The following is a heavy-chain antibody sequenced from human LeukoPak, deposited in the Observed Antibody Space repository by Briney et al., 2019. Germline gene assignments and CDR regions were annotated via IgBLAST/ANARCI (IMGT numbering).Heavy chain of an antibody. CDR1: GFTFSDYY. D-gene: IGHD3-10*01. V-gene: IGHV3-33*08. Sequence: PGGSLRLSCAVSGFTFSDYYMSWIRQAPGKGLEWVAVIWYDGSNKYYADSVKGRFTISRDNSKNTLYLQMNSLRAEDTAVYYCARDGWFRELAFDYWGQGTLVTVSS. CDR2: IWYDGSNK. CDR3: ARDGWFRELAFDY. J-gene: IGHJ4*02.